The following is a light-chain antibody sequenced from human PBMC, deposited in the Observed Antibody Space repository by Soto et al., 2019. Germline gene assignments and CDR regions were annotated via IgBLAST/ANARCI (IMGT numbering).Light chain of an antibody. CDR1: QSINTY. CDR3: QQRRNCPLT. Sequence: EVVLTQSPATLSSSPGESVTLSCRASQSINTYLAWYQQKPGQAPRLLIYDASYRAAGIPSRFSGSGSGTDFPLTISSLEPAVFAIYPGQQRRNCPLTFGGGTRVEI. CDR2: DAS. V-gene: IGKV3-11*01. J-gene: IGKJ4*01.